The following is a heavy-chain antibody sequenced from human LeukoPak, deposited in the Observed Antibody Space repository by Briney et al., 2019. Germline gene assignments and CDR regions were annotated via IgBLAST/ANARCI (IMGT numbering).Heavy chain of an antibody. V-gene: IGHV1-69*13. CDR3: ARHRASGYSSSWYEY. J-gene: IGHJ4*02. D-gene: IGHD6-13*01. CDR2: IIPIFGTA. Sequence: SVKVSCKASGGTFSSYAISWVRQAPGQGLEWMGGIIPIFGTANYAQKFQGRVTITADESTSTAYMELSSQRSEDTAVYYCARHRASGYSSSWYEYWGQGTLVTVSS. CDR1: GGTFSSYA.